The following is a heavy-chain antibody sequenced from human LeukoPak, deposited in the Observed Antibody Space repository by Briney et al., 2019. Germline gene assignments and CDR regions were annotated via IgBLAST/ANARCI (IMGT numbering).Heavy chain of an antibody. D-gene: IGHD6-13*01. J-gene: IGHJ4*02. CDR2: MYYSGST. CDR3: ARDVVAAVGTWDY. V-gene: IGHV4-59*12. CDR1: GGSISNYY. Sequence: SETLSLTCTVSGGSISNYYWSWIRQPPGKGLEWIGYMYYSGSTNYNPSLKSRVTISVDMSKNQVSLKLSSVTAADTAVYYCARDVVAAVGTWDYWGQGTLVTVSS.